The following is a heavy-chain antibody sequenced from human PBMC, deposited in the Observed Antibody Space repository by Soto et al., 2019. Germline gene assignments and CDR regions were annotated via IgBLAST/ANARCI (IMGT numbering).Heavy chain of an antibody. V-gene: IGHV3-23*01. CDR2: IGNSGGST. D-gene: IGHD6-13*01. Sequence: EVQLLESGGGLVQPGGSLRLSCAASGFTFSNYAMTWVRQAPGKGLEWVSDIGNSGGSTYYADSVKGRFTISRDNSKNTLYLQMTSLRAHDTAVYHCAKPIIGSSWGKYVWSGMDVWGQGTAFTVSS. CDR3: AKPIIGSSWGKYVWSGMDV. J-gene: IGHJ6*02. CDR1: GFTFSNYA.